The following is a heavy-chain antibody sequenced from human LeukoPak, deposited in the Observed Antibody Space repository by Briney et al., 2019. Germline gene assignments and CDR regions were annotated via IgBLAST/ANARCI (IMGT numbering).Heavy chain of an antibody. CDR1: GFTFSSYE. CDR2: ISSSGSTI. D-gene: IGHD4/OR15-4a*01. J-gene: IGHJ4*02. V-gene: IGHV3-48*03. Sequence: SGGSLRLSCAASGFTFSSYEMNWVRQAPGKGLEWVSYISSSGSTIYYADSVKGRFTISRDNAKNSLYLQMNSLRAEDTAVYYCARDTLGEGEDANYAVYYFDYWGQGTPVTVFS. CDR3: ARDTLGEGEDANYAVYYFDY.